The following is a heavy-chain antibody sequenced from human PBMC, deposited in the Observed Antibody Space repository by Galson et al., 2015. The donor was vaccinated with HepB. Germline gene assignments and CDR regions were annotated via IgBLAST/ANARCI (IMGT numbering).Heavy chain of an antibody. CDR1: GFTFSSYA. Sequence: SLRLSCAASGFTFSSYAMHWVRQAPGKGLEWVAVISYDGSNKYYADSVKSRFTISRDNSKNTLYLQMNSLRAEDTAVYYCARAGGYIDYYYYYGMDVWGQGTTVTVSS. CDR3: ARAGGYIDYYYYYGMDV. V-gene: IGHV3-30-3*01. J-gene: IGHJ6*02. CDR2: ISYDGSNK. D-gene: IGHD3-22*01.